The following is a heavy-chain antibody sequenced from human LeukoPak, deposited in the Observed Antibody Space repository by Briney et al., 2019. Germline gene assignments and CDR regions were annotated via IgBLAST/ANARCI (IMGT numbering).Heavy chain of an antibody. Sequence: PGGSLRLSCAASGFTFSDYWMSWVRQAPGKGLEGVANINQDGSQKYSVDSVKGRFTISRDNAKNSVYLQMNSLRAEDTAVYYCARDLPSHSNWELDFWGQGTLVIVSS. D-gene: IGHD1-26*01. CDR3: ARDLPSHSNWELDF. CDR2: INQDGSQK. J-gene: IGHJ4*02. V-gene: IGHV3-7*01. CDR1: GFTFSDYW.